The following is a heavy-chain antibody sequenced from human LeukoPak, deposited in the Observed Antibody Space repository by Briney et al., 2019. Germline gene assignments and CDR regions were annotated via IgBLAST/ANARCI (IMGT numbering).Heavy chain of an antibody. CDR1: GFWFSDCA. V-gene: IGHV3-23*01. CDR3: TKGMATIRRHIDS. Sequence: GGSLRLSCAASGFWFSDCAMSWGRQAPGRGLEWVSSISGSAGSTYYADSMKGRFTISRDNPKNTLHLEMDSLRAEDTAIYYCTKGMATIRRHIDSWGQGTLVTVSS. D-gene: IGHD5-24*01. CDR2: ISGSAGST. J-gene: IGHJ4*02.